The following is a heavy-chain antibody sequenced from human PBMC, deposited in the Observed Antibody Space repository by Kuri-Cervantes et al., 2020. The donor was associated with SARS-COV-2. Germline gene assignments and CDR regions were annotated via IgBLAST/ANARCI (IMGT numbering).Heavy chain of an antibody. CDR1: GGTFSSYA. D-gene: IGHD6-13*01. CDR2: IIPIFGTA. CDR3: ARDRGIAAQMDV. J-gene: IGHJ6*02. V-gene: IGHV1-69*13. Sequence: SVKISCKASGGTFSSYAISWVRQAPGQGLEWMGGIIPIFGTANYAQMFQGRVTITADESTSTAYMELSSLRSEDTAVYYCARDRGIAAQMDVWGQGTKVTVSS.